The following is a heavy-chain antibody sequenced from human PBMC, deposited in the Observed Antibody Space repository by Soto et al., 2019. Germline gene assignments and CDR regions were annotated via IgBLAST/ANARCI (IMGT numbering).Heavy chain of an antibody. Sequence: EVQVVESGGGLVQPGGSLRLSCAASGFTFSGDWMHWVRQAPGKGLVWVSHINPGGSVTSYADSVKGRFTISKDNAKNTVYLQMNSLRVEDTAVYYCARAALFNYGGNSGFDYWGQGTLVTVSS. CDR1: GFTFSGDW. J-gene: IGHJ4*02. CDR2: INPGGSVT. CDR3: ARAALFNYGGNSGFDY. D-gene: IGHD3-10*01. V-gene: IGHV3-74*01.